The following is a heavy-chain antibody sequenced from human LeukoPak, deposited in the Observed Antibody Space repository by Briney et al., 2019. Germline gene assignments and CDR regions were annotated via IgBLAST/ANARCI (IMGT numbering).Heavy chain of an antibody. CDR1: GGTFSSYA. CDR3: ARPANLYYASDAFDL. CDR2: IIPIFGTA. V-gene: IGHV1-69*13. J-gene: IGHJ3*01. D-gene: IGHD2-8*01. Sequence: GASVKVSCKASGGTFSSYAFSWVRQAPGQGLEWMGGIIPIFGTANYAQKFQGRVTITADQSTSTASMELRSLRSDDTAVYYCARPANLYYASDAFDLWGQGTMVTVSS.